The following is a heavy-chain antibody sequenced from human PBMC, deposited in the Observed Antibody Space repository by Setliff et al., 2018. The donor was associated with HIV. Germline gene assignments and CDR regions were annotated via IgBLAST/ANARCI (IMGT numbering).Heavy chain of an antibody. CDR3: ARRSGWSLDY. CDR2: IIHSGST. J-gene: IGHJ4*02. Sequence: SETLSLTCAVYGGSFSGYYWSWIRQPPGKGLEWIGEIIHSGSTNYNPSLKSRVTISVDTSKNQFSLKLSSVTAADTAVYYCARRSGWSLDYWGQGTLVTISS. D-gene: IGHD6-19*01. V-gene: IGHV4-34*12. CDR1: GGSFSGYY.